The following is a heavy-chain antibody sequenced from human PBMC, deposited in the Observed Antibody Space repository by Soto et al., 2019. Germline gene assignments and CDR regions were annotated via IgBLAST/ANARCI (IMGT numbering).Heavy chain of an antibody. CDR2: VYYTGST. J-gene: IGHJ4*02. CDR3: ARSVAVPGAHIDY. D-gene: IGHD6-19*01. CDR1: GGSTSGSY. V-gene: IGHV4-59*01. Sequence: SETLSLTCSVSGGSTSGSYWSWIRQSPGKGLEWLGYVYYTGSTNYSPSLRSRVSISVDTSKNEFSLRLSSVTAADTAVYFCARSVAVPGAHIDYWGQGTQVTVSS.